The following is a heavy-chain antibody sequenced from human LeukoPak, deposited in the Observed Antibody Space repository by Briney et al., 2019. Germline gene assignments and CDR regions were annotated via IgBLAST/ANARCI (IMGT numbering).Heavy chain of an antibody. CDR1: GGSISSYY. V-gene: IGHV4-59*12. J-gene: IGHJ4*02. CDR2: IYFSGST. Sequence: PSETLSLTCTVPGGSISSYYWSWIRQPPGKGLEWIGYIYFSGSTNYNPSLKSRVTISVDTSKNQFSLKLSSVTAADTAVYYCARAGSGWYYWGQGTLVTVSS. CDR3: ARAGSGWYY. D-gene: IGHD6-19*01.